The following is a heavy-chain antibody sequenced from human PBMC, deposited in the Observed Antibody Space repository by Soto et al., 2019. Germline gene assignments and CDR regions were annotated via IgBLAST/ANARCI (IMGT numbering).Heavy chain of an antibody. CDR1: ESTFPDYW. Sequence: GETLKISCQASESTFPDYWITWVRQVPGKGLEGIERIVPDVPQTNYSQSVRGHVTISVDKTVTTVYLQWDSLKASDSAIHYCVSRMTLVDGGQGSLVTVSS. J-gene: IGHJ4*02. V-gene: IGHV5-10-1*01. D-gene: IGHD2-15*01. CDR3: VSRMTLVD. CDR2: IVPDVPQT.